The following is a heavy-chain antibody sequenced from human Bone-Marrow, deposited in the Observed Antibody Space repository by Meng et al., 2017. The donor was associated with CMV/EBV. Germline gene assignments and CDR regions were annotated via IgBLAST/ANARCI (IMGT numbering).Heavy chain of an antibody. J-gene: IGHJ6*01. D-gene: IGHD2-2*01. CDR1: GGTFSSYT. CDR2: IIPILGIA. Sequence: SVKVSCKASGGTFSSYTISWVRQAPGQGLEWMGRIIPILGIANYAQKFQGRVTITADKSTSTAYMELSSLRSEDTAVYYCAREFSNCSSTSCYYYYYGMDVWGQGHMVTGSS. CDR3: AREFSNCSSTSCYYYYYGMDV. V-gene: IGHV1-69*04.